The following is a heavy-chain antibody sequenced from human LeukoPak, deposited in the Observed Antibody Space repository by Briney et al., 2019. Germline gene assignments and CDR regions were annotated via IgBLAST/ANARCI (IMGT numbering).Heavy chain of an antibody. J-gene: IGHJ4*02. CDR1: GGSISSYY. CDR2: INYSGST. Sequence: SETLSLTCTVSGGSISSYYWSWIRQTPGKGLEWIGYINYSGSTNYNPSLKSRVTISVDTSKNQFSLKLSSVTAADTAVYFCATGVGSYAYYWGQGTLVTVSS. V-gene: IGHV4-59*08. D-gene: IGHD1-26*01. CDR3: ATGVGSYAYY.